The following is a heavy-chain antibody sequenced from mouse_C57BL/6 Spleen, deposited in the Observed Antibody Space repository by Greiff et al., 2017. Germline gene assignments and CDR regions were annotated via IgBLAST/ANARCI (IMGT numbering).Heavy chain of an antibody. CDR3: ARLTYSNYAMDY. Sequence: EVKLVESGPELVKPGASVKISCKASGYSFTGYYMNWVKQSPEKSLEWIGEINPSTGGTTYNQKFKAKATLTVDKSSSTAYMQLKSLTSEDSAVYYCARLTYSNYAMDYWGQGTSVTVSS. CDR2: INPSTGGT. D-gene: IGHD2-5*01. V-gene: IGHV1-42*01. CDR1: GYSFTGYY. J-gene: IGHJ4*01.